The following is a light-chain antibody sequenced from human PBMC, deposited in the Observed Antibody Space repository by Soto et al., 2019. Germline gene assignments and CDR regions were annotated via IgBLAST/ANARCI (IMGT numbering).Light chain of an antibody. J-gene: IGKJ3*01. V-gene: IGKV3-20*01. Sequence: ELVLTQSPGTLSLSPGQRATLSCRASETLSSDSLAWYPQKPGQAPRLLISNASRRATGTPDRFSGSGSGTDFALTISILEPEDFAVYFCQQYCRSPVNFGPVTKVDIK. CDR3: QQYCRSPVN. CDR2: NAS. CDR1: ETLSSDS.